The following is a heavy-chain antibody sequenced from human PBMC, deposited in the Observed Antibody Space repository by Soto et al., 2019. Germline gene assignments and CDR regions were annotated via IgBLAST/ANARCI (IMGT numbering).Heavy chain of an antibody. V-gene: IGHV3-30*18. D-gene: IGHD5-12*01. CDR1: GFTFSSYG. CDR3: AKGGGGYIYYYYYGMDV. CDR2: ISYDGSNK. Sequence: VQLVESGGGVVQPGRSLRLSCAASGFTFSSYGMHWVRQAPGKGLEWVAVISYDGSNKYYADSVKGRFTISRDNSKNTLYLQRNSLRAEDTAVYYCAKGGGGYIYYYYYGMDVWGQGTTVTVSS. J-gene: IGHJ6*02.